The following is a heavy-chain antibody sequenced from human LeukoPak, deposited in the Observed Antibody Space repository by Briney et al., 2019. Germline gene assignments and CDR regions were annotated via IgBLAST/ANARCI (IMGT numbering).Heavy chain of an antibody. V-gene: IGHV3-30*03. Sequence: GGSLRLSCAASGFTFSSNWMYWVRQAPGKGLEWVAVMSVNGVNKYYADSVRGRFTVSRDISKNTQFLQMNSLRFEDTAVYFCVRESCSGGSCTYDPFDIWGHGTMVTVST. CDR2: MSVNGVNK. J-gene: IGHJ3*02. CDR1: GFTFSSNW. D-gene: IGHD2-15*01. CDR3: VRESCSGGSCTYDPFDI.